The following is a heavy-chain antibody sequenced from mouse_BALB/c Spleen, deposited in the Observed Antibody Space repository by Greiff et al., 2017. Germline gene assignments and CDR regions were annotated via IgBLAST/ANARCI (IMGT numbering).Heavy chain of an antibody. V-gene: IGHV5-4*02. D-gene: IGHD1-2*01. CDR2: ISDGGSYT. CDR1: GFTFSDYY. CDR3: AREGDGPWFAY. Sequence: EVMLVESGGGLVKPGGSLKLSCAASGFTFSDYYMYWVRQTPEKRLEWVATISDGGSYTYYPDSVKGRFTISRDNAKNNLYLQMSSLKSEDTAMYYCAREGDGPWFAYWGQGTLVTVSA. J-gene: IGHJ3*01.